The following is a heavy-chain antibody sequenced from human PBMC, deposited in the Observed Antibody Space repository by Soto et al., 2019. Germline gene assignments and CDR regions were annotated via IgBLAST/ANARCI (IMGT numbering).Heavy chain of an antibody. D-gene: IGHD2-15*01. Sequence: GGSLRLSCAASGFTFSSYSMNWVRQAPGKGLEWVSSISSSSSYRHYADSVKGRFTISRDNSKNTLYLQMNSLRAEDTAVYYCAKVGKKDIVVVVAATHGAFDIWGQGTMVTVSS. CDR3: AKVGKKDIVVVVAATHGAFDI. CDR1: GFTFSSYS. CDR2: ISSSSSYR. J-gene: IGHJ3*02. V-gene: IGHV3-21*04.